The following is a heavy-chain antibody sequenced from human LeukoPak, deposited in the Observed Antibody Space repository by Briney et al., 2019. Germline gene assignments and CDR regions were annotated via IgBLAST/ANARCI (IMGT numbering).Heavy chain of an antibody. CDR2: ISGNGDST. J-gene: IGHJ3*02. V-gene: IGHV3-23*01. CDR3: AKDPIYYVSGRFDI. CDR1: GFTFSSYA. Sequence: PGGSLRLSCAASGFTFSSYAMSWVRQAPGKGLEWVSTISGNGDSTYYGDSVKGRFTISRDKSKNTLYLQMNNLRAEDTAVYYCAKDPIYYVSGRFDIWGQGTMVTVSS. D-gene: IGHD3-10*01.